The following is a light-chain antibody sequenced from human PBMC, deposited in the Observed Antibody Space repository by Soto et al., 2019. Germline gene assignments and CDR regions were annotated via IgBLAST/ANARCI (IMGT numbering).Light chain of an antibody. CDR3: QQYDTYWT. Sequence: DIQMTQSLATVSASVRERVTITCRASQNINSWLAWYQQKPGSAPKVLIYDASSLESGVPSRFSGSRSETEFTLTISSLQPDDFATYYCQQYDTYWTFGQGTKV. CDR2: DAS. V-gene: IGKV1-5*01. CDR1: QNINSW. J-gene: IGKJ1*01.